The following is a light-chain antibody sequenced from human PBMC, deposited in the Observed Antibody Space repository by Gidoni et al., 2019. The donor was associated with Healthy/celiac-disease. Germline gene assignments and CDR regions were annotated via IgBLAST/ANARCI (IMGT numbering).Light chain of an antibody. CDR2: DAS. CDR3: QQRSNWPLT. J-gene: IGKJ4*01. V-gene: IGKV3-11*01. Sequence: IVLSQSPATLSFSPGERATLSCRASQLVSSYLAWYQQKPGQAPRLLIYDASNRATGIPARFSGSGSGTDFTLTISSLEPEDFAVYYCQQRSNWPLTFGGGTKVEIK. CDR1: QLVSSY.